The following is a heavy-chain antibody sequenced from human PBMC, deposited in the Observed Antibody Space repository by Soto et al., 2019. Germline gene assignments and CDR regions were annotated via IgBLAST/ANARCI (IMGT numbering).Heavy chain of an antibody. Sequence: QVQLQQWGAGLLKPSETLSLTCAVYGGSFSGYYWRWIRQPPGKGLEWIGEINHSGSTNYNPSLKSRVTISVDTSKNQFSLKLSSVTAADTAVYYCARGSGSYYYYYGMDVWGQGTTVTVSS. CDR2: INHSGST. CDR3: ARGSGSYYYYYGMDV. CDR1: GGSFSGYY. V-gene: IGHV4-34*01. J-gene: IGHJ6*02. D-gene: IGHD1-26*01.